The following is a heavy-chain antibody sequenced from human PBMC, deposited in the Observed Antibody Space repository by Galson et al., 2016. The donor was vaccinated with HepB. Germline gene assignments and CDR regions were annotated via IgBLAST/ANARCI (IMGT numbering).Heavy chain of an antibody. CDR1: GFTFITYD. V-gene: IGHV3-13*01. D-gene: IGHD3-10*01. J-gene: IGHJ6*04. CDR3: ARGKSLWTTPWNYGLDV. Sequence: SLRLSCAASGFTFITYDIHWVRQPPGKGLEWVSAIGTAAGDTHYAASVEGRFTVSRENAKNSLFLQMHSLRAEDTAVYYCARGKSLWTTPWNYGLDVWGKGNPGRRLL. CDR2: IGTAAGDT.